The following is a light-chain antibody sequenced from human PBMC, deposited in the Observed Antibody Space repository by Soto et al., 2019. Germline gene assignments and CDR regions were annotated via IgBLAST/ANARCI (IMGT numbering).Light chain of an antibody. J-gene: IGKJ2*01. CDR2: GAY. CDR1: QSVSSN. Sequence: EIVMTQSPATLSVSPGKRATLSCRASQSVSSNLAWYQQKPGQAPRLLISGAYTRATDIPARFSGSGSGTEFTLTISSLQSEDFAVYYCQQYNNWPYTFGQGTKLEIK. CDR3: QQYNNWPYT. V-gene: IGKV3-15*01.